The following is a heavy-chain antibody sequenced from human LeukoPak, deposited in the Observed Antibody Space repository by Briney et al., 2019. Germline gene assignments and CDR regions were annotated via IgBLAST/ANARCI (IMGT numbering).Heavy chain of an antibody. D-gene: IGHD2-15*01. V-gene: IGHV3-23*01. Sequence: GGSLRLSCAASGFTFSSYAMSWVRQAPGKGLGWVSAISGSGGSTYYADSVKGRFTISRDNSKNTLYLQMNSLRAEDTAVYYCAKDGYCSGGRCYSDAFDIWGQGTMVTVSS. J-gene: IGHJ3*02. CDR2: ISGSGGST. CDR3: AKDGYCSGGRCYSDAFDI. CDR1: GFTFSSYA.